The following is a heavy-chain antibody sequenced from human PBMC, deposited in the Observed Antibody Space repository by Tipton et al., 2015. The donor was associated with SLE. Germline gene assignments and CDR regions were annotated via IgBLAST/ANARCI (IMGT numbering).Heavy chain of an antibody. CDR1: GFTVSSTI. J-gene: IGHJ4*02. V-gene: IGHV3-21*01. CDR3: ARDVGGYNTGWFPYYFDY. D-gene: IGHD2-8*02. CDR2: ISSYGGYE. Sequence: VQLVQSGGGLVQPGGSLRLSCAASGFTVSSTIYMSWVRQAPGQGLEWVSSISSYGGYESYADSVKGRFTISRDNAKNSLYLLMNSLRVEDTAVYYCARDVGGYNTGWFPYYFDYWGQGTLVTVSS.